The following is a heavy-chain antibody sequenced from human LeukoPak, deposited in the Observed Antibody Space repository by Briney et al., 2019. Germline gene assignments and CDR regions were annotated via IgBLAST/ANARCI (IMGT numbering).Heavy chain of an antibody. J-gene: IGHJ4*02. Sequence: ASVKVSCKASGYTFTSYYMHWVRQAPGQGLEWMGTINPSGGSTSYAQKFQGRVTMTRDTSTSTVYMELSSLRSEDTAVYYCVRGDSNYYFDYWGRGTLVTVSS. CDR1: GYTFTSYY. CDR3: VRGDSNYYFDY. V-gene: IGHV1-46*03. D-gene: IGHD4-11*01. CDR2: INPSGGST.